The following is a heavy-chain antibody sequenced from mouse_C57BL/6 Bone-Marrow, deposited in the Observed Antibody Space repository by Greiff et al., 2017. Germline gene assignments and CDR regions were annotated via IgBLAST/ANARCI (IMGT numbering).Heavy chain of an antibody. J-gene: IGHJ2*01. D-gene: IGHD4-1*01. CDR1: GYTFTSYW. CDR2: IYPGSSDT. V-gene: IGHV1-5*01. CDR3: TLAGKGDYFDY. Sequence: VQLQQSGTVLARPGASVKMSCKTSGYTFTSYWMHWVKQRPGQGLEWIGAIYPGSSDTSYNQKFKGKAKLTADTSASTAYMELSSLTNEDSAVYCGTLAGKGDYFDYWGQGTTLTVSS.